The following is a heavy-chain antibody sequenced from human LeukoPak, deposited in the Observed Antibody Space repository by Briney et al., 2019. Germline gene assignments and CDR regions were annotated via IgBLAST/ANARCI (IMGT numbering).Heavy chain of an antibody. J-gene: IGHJ4*02. CDR3: ARDRSSWYYFDY. CDR1: GGSISSYY. CDR2: IYTRGST. Sequence: ASETLSLTCTVSGGSISSYYWSWIRQPAGKGLEWIGRIYTRGSTNYNPSLKSRVTMSVDTSKNQFSLQLSSVTAADTAVYYCARDRSSWYYFDYWGQGTLVTVSS. D-gene: IGHD6-13*01. V-gene: IGHV4-4*07.